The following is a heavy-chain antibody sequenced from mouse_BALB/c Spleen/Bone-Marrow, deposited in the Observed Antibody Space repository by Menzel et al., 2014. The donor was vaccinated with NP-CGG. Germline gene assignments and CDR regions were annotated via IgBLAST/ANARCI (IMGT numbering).Heavy chain of an antibody. Sequence: EVKLMESGGGLVKPGGSLKLSCAASGFTFSSNGMSWVRQTPEKRLEWVATISGGGNYTYYPDSVKGRFTISRDNAKNNLYLQMSSLRSEDTALHYCARNYYGYDGYFDYWGQGTTLTVSS. J-gene: IGHJ2*01. CDR1: GFTFSSNG. V-gene: IGHV5-9-2*01. D-gene: IGHD2-2*01. CDR3: ARNYYGYDGYFDY. CDR2: ISGGGNYT.